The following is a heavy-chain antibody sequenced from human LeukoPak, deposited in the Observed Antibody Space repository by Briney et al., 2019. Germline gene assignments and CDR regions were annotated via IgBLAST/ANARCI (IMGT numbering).Heavy chain of an antibody. D-gene: IGHD6-13*01. CDR2: INPNSGGT. CDR1: GYTFTGYY. V-gene: IGHV1-2*04. Sequence: GASVMVSCKASGYTFTGYYMHWVRQAPGQGLEWMGWINPNSGGTNYAQKFQGWVTMTRDTSISTAYMELSRLRSDDTAVYYCARARSIAAAGTTHYYYYGMDVWGQGTTVTVSS. J-gene: IGHJ6*02. CDR3: ARARSIAAAGTTHYYYYGMDV.